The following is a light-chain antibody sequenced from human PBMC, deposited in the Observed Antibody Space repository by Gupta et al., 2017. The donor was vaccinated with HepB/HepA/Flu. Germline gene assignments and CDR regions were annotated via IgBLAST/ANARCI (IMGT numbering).Light chain of an antibody. Sequence: DIQMTQSPSSLSASVGDRVTITCRASPSISSYLNWYQQKPGKAPELLVYAASTLQTGVPSRFSGSGSGTDFTLTVSSLQPEYFATYYCQETYDTPRTFGGGTKVEIK. CDR1: PSISSY. CDR2: AAS. J-gene: IGKJ4*01. V-gene: IGKV1-39*01. CDR3: QETYDTPRT.